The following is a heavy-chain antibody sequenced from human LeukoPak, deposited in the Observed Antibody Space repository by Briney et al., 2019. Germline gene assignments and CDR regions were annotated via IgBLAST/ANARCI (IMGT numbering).Heavy chain of an antibody. J-gene: IGHJ6*03. CDR2: IYSGGST. V-gene: IGHV3-53*01. CDR1: GFTVSSNY. Sequence: GGSLRLSCAASGFTVSSNYMSWVRQAPGKGLEWVSVIYSGGSTFYADSVKGRFTISRDNSKNTLYLQMNSLRAEDTAVYYCARGNSYYYYYMDVWGKGTTVTVSS. CDR3: ARGNSYYYYYMDV. D-gene: IGHD4-11*01.